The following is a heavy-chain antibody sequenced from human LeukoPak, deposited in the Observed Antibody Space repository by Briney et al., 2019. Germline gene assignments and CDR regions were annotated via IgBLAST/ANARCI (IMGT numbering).Heavy chain of an antibody. D-gene: IGHD3-9*01. CDR2: INPNSGGT. J-gene: IGHJ6*03. Sequence: ASVKVSCKASGYTFTGYYMHWVRQAPGQGLGWMGWINPNSGGTNYAQKFQGRVTMTRDTSISTAYMELSSLRSEDTAVYYCARRNLYFDWLAPNTYYYYYYMDVWGKGTTVTISS. CDR1: GYTFTGYY. V-gene: IGHV1-2*02. CDR3: ARRNLYFDWLAPNTYYYYYYMDV.